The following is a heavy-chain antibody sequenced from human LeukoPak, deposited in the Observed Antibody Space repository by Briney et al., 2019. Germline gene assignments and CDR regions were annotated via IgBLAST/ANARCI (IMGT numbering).Heavy chain of an antibody. J-gene: IGHJ4*02. V-gene: IGHV3-30-3*01. CDR3: ARDGYCSSTGCSAYFFDS. CDR2: ISYDGSNK. Sequence: GGSLRLSCVASGFXFSSYAIHWVRQAPGKGLHWVAVISYDGSNKYYADSVKGRFTISRDNSKNTLYLQLSSLRPEDTALYYCARDGYCSSTGCSAYFFDSWGQGTLVTVSS. D-gene: IGHD2-2*03. CDR1: GFXFSSYA.